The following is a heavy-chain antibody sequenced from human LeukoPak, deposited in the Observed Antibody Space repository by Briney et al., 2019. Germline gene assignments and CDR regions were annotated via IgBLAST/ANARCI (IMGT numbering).Heavy chain of an antibody. CDR3: ARGPYSDYYYYRDV. D-gene: IGHD6-13*01. CDR2: ISSGSGYI. J-gene: IGHJ6*03. Sequence: GGSLRLSCAASGFTFSSYSMNWVRQAPGKGLEWVSSISSGSGYIYYADSVKGRFTISRDNAKNSLYLQMNSLRAEDTAVYYCARGPYSDYYYYRDVWGKGTTVTVSS. CDR1: GFTFSSYS. V-gene: IGHV3-21*01.